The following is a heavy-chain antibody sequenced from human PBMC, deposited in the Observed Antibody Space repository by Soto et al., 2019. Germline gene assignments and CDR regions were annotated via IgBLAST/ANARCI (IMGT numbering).Heavy chain of an antibody. V-gene: IGHV3-9*01. CDR1: GFTFEDYA. CDR3: AKAKPYYYYYMDV. J-gene: IGHJ6*03. CDR2: ISWNSGSI. Sequence: EVQLVESGGGLVQPGRSLRLSCAASGFTFEDYAMHWVRQAPGKGLEWVSGISWNSGSIGYADSVKGRFTISRDNAKNSLYLQMNSLRAEDTALYYCAKAKPYYYYYMDVWGKGTTVTVSS.